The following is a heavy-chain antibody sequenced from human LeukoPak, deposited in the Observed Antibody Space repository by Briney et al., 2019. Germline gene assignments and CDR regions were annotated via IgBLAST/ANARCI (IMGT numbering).Heavy chain of an antibody. CDR1: GGTFSSYA. Sequence: ASVKVSCKASGGTFSSYAISWVRQAPGQGLEWMGGIIPIFGTANYAQKFQGRVTITTDESTSTAYMELSSLRSEDTAVYYCARSVVPAAIIRGAYYYYYYMDVWGKGTTVTVSS. CDR3: ARSVVPAAIIRGAYYYYYYMDV. V-gene: IGHV1-69*05. D-gene: IGHD2-2*01. CDR2: IIPIFGTA. J-gene: IGHJ6*03.